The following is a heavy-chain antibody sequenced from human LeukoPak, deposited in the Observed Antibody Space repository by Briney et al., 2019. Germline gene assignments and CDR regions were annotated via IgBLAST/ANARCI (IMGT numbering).Heavy chain of an antibody. J-gene: IGHJ4*02. CDR3: AKDRSIGTYSTFDQ. Sequence: GGSLRLSCAASGFTFSSYAMSWVRQAPGKGLEWVSAISGSGGSTYYADSVKGRFTVSRDNSKNSLYLQMKSLTAADTAVYYCAKDRSIGTYSTFDQWGQGTLVTVSS. V-gene: IGHV3-23*01. CDR1: GFTFSSYA. D-gene: IGHD1-26*01. CDR2: ISGSGGST.